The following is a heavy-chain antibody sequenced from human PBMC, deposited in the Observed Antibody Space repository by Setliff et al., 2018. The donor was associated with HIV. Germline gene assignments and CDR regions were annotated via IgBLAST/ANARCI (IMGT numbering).Heavy chain of an antibody. J-gene: IGHJ4*01. V-gene: IGHV1-18*01. CDR2: ISAYNGNT. CDR3: ARGRGPSRFDY. Sequence: ASVKVSCKASGYTLRRHGISWVRQAPGQGLEWMGWISAYNGNTNYAQKFQGRVTITRNTSITTAYMELSSLRSEDTAIYYCARGRGPSRFDYWGQGTLFTVSS. CDR1: GYTLRRHG.